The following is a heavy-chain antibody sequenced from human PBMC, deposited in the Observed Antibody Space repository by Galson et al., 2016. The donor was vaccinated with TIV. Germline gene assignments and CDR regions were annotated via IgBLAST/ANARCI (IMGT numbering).Heavy chain of an antibody. D-gene: IGHD3-10*01. V-gene: IGHV2-5*02. CDR3: AHRRAYFGELSTVYPFDY. Sequence: PALVKPTQTLTLTCTFSGFSLSTSGVGVGWFRQPPGKTLEWLAFIHWDDAERYSPYLRTRLTITKDTSKNRVVLTLTNMDPADTATYFCAHRRAYFGELSTVYPFDYWGQGTLVTVSS. J-gene: IGHJ4*02. CDR2: IHWDDAE. CDR1: GFSLSTSGVG.